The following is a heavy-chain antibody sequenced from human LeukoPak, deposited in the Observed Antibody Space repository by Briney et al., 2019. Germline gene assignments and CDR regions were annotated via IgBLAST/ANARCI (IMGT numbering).Heavy chain of an antibody. CDR3: ARGYCSGGSCYSPAGY. CDR1: RYTFTSYD. CDR2: MNPNSGNT. Sequence: ASVKVSCKASRYTFTSYDINWVRQATGQGLEWMGWMNPNSGNTGYAQKFQGRVTMTRNTSISTGYMELSSLRSEDTAVYYCARGYCSGGSCYSPAGYWGQGTLVTVSS. J-gene: IGHJ4*02. V-gene: IGHV1-8*01. D-gene: IGHD2-15*01.